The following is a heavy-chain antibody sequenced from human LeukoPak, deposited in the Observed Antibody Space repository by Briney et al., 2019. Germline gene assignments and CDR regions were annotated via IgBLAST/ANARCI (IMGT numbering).Heavy chain of an antibody. V-gene: IGHV3-23*01. Sequence: PGGSLRLSCAASGFTFSSYAMSWVRQAPGKGLEWVSAISGSGGGTHYADSVKGRFTISRDNAKNTLYLQMNSLRAEDTAVYYCARGMESGGRRGGYYFDYWGQGTLVTVSS. J-gene: IGHJ4*02. CDR3: ARGMESGGRRGGYYFDY. CDR2: ISGSGGGT. CDR1: GFTFSSYA. D-gene: IGHD2-15*01.